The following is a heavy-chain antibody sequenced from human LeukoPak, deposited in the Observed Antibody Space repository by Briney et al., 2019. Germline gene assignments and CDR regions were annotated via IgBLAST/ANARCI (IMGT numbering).Heavy chain of an antibody. CDR2: INHSGST. CDR1: GGSFSGYY. CDR3: ARRSPSRLLWFGEPTFFDY. V-gene: IGHV4-34*01. J-gene: IGHJ4*02. D-gene: IGHD3-10*01. Sequence: SETLSLTCAVYGGSFSGYYWSWIRQPPGKGLEWIGEINHSGSTNYNPSLKSRVTISVGTSKNQFSLKLSSVTAADTAVYYCARRSPSRLLWFGEPTFFDYWGQGTLVTVSS.